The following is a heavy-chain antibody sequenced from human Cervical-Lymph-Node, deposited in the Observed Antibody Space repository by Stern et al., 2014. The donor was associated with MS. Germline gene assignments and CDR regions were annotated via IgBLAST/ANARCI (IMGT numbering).Heavy chain of an antibody. CDR2: IYPGGSET. J-gene: IGHJ4*02. CDR1: GFTFSIYW. D-gene: IGHD1-14*01. Sequence: EVQLVESGAELIRPGESLKISCKGSGFTFSIYWIAWVRQMPGKGLEWMGIIYPGGSETRYSPSFQGQVTMSADKSTSTAYLQWSSLNASDTAMYFCARQTTAWASDVWGQGTLVTVSS. V-gene: IGHV5-51*01. CDR3: ARQTTAWASDV.